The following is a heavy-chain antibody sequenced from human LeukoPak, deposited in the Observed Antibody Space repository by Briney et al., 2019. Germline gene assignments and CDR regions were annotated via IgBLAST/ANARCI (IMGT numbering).Heavy chain of an antibody. J-gene: IGHJ4*02. V-gene: IGHV1-2*02. D-gene: IGHD6-6*01. CDR2: ISPDSGAT. Sequence: ASVKVSCKASGYTFTGYYMHWVRQAPGQGIEWMGWISPDSGATNYAQRFQGRVTMTRDTSISTAYMELSSLRSDDTAVYFCAREGYSTSSGPLDYWGQGTLVTVSS. CDR3: AREGYSTSSGPLDY. CDR1: GYTFTGYY.